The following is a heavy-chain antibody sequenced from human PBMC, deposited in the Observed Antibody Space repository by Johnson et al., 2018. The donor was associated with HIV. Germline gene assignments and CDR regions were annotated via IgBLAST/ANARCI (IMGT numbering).Heavy chain of an antibody. Sequence: QVQLVESGGGVVRPGGSLRLSCAASGFTFDDYGMSWVRQAPGKGLEGVAVISYDGSNKYYADSVKGRFTISRDNSKNTLYLQMNSLRAEDTAVYYCARDGDEFGDGYNPTEIWGQGTMVTVSS. CDR2: ISYDGSNK. CDR1: GFTFDDYG. V-gene: IGHV3-30*03. D-gene: IGHD5-24*01. J-gene: IGHJ3*02. CDR3: ARDGDEFGDGYNPTEI.